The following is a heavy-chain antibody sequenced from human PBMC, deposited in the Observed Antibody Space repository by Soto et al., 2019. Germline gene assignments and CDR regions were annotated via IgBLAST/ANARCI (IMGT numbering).Heavy chain of an antibody. Sequence: ASVKVSCKASGYTFTSYGISWVRQAPGQGLEWMGWISAYNGNTNYAQKLQGRVTMTTDTSTSTAYMELRSLRSDDTAVYYCARGDIVVVPAEGLYFDYWGQGTLVTVSS. CDR1: GYTFTSYG. J-gene: IGHJ4*02. V-gene: IGHV1-18*01. D-gene: IGHD2-2*01. CDR2: ISAYNGNT. CDR3: ARGDIVVVPAEGLYFDY.